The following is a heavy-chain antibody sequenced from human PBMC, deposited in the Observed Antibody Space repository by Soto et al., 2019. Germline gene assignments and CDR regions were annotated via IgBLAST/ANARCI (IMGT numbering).Heavy chain of an antibody. V-gene: IGHV3-30*18. CDR2: ISYDGSNK. D-gene: IGHD3-10*01. CDR3: AKEGSYYYGSGSYSDY. J-gene: IGHJ4*02. Sequence: SLRHSCTPSGFTFSSYGMHWVRQAPGKGLEWVAVISYDGSNKYYADSVKGRFTISRDNYKKTLYLQMNSLRVEDTAVYYCAKEGSYYYGSGSYSDYWGQGT. CDR1: GFTFSSYG.